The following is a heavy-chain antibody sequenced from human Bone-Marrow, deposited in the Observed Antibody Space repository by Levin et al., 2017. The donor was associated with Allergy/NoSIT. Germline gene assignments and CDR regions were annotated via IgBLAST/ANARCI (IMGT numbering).Heavy chain of an antibody. CDR1: GFTFRDSW. CDR2: INEDSGRI. D-gene: IGHD3-16*01. Sequence: GESLKISCAASGFTFRDSWFHWVRQAPGKGLVWVARINEDSGRIDYADSVRGRFTISRDDAKGTVYLQMDRLTVEDTARYYCTKDCGRCESLGDDVEYWGQGTLVTVSS. CDR3: TKDCGRCESLGDDVEY. J-gene: IGHJ4*02. V-gene: IGHV3-74*01.